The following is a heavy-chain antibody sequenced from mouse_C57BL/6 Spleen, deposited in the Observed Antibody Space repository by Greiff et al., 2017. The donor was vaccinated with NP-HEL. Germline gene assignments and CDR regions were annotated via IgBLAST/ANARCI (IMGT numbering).Heavy chain of an antibody. V-gene: IGHV1-80*01. Sequence: VQLQQSGAELVKPGASVKISCKASGYAFSSYWMNWVKQRPGKGLEWIGQIYPGDGDTNYNGKFKGKATLTADKSSSTAYMQLSSLTSEDSAVYFCARGGFPHYFDYWGQGTTLTVSS. CDR1: GYAFSSYW. CDR2: IYPGDGDT. J-gene: IGHJ2*01. CDR3: ARGGFPHYFDY.